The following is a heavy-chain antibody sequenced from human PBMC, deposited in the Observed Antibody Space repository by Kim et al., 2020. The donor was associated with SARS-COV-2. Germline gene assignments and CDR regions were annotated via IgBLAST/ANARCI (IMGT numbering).Heavy chain of an antibody. D-gene: IGHD6-19*01. J-gene: IGHJ5*02. Sequence: ASVKVSCKASGYTFTSYYMHWVRQAPGQGLEWMGTINPSGGSTSYAQKFQGRVTMTRDTSTSTVYMELSSLRSEDTAVYYCARVKESSGWYSGFDPWGQGTLVTVSS. CDR3: ARVKESSGWYSGFDP. CDR1: GYTFTSYY. V-gene: IGHV1-46*01. CDR2: INPSGGST.